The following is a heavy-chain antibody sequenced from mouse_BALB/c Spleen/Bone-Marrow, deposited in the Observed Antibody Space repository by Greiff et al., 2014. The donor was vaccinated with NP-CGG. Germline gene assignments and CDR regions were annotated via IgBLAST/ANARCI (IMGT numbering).Heavy chain of an antibody. J-gene: IGHJ4*01. CDR3: ARSGYGRYAMDY. CDR2: INPYNGGI. CDR1: GYSFTGYT. D-gene: IGHD2-2*01. V-gene: IGHV1-18*01. Sequence: VHVKQSGPELVKPGASMKISCKASGYSFTGYTMNWVKQSHGKNLEWIGLINPYNGGIRYNQKFKGKATLTVDKSSSTAYMELLSLTSEDSAVYYCARSGYGRYAMDYWGQGTSVAVSS.